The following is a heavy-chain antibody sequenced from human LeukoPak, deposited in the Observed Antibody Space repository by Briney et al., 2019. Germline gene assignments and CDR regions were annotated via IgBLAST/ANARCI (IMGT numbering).Heavy chain of an antibody. D-gene: IGHD3-3*01. CDR2: IYYSGST. Sequence: SETRSLTCTVSGGSISSSSYYWGWVRQPPGKGLEWIANIYYSGSTSYSPSLRSRVTISVDTSKNQFSLKLTSVTAADTAVYYCARHASVSGNWPRPLDYWGQGSLVTVSS. J-gene: IGHJ4*02. CDR1: GGSISSSSYY. V-gene: IGHV4-39*01. CDR3: ARHASVSGNWPRPLDY.